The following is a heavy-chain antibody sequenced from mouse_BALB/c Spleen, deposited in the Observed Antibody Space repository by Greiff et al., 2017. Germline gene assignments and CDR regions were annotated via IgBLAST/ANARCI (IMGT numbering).Heavy chain of an antibody. J-gene: IGHJ4*01. Sequence: QVQLKQSAAELARPGASVKMSCKASGYTFTSYTMHWVKQRPGQGLEWIGYINPSSGYTEYNQKFKDKTTLTADKSSSTAYMQLSSLTSEDSAVYYCARDGGYPAMDYWGQGTSVTVSS. CDR2: INPSSGYT. CDR1: GYTFTSYT. CDR3: ARDGGYPAMDY. D-gene: IGHD2-2*01. V-gene: IGHV1-4*02.